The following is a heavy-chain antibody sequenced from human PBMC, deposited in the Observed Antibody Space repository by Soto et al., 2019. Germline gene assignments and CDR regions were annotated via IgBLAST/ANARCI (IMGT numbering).Heavy chain of an antibody. V-gene: IGHV3-30*18. CDR2: ISYDGSNK. D-gene: IGHD2-15*01. Sequence: GGSLRLSCAASGFTFSSYGMHWVRQAPGKGLEWVAVISYDGSNKYYADSVKGRFTISRDNSKNTLYLQMNSLRAEDTAVYYCAKDRIAATQQHYYGMDVWGQGTTVTVSS. J-gene: IGHJ6*02. CDR1: GFTFSSYG. CDR3: AKDRIAATQQHYYGMDV.